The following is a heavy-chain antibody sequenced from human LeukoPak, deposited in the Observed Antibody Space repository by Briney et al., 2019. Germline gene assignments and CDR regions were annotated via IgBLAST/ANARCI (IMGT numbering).Heavy chain of an antibody. CDR1: GFTFRSYS. CDR2: ISTSRSYI. CDR3: AELGITMIGGV. V-gene: IGHV3-21*01. D-gene: IGHD3-10*02. J-gene: IGHJ6*04. Sequence: GGSLRLSCAASGFTFRSYSMNWVRQAPGKGLEWVSSISTSRSYIYYADSVKGRFTISRDNAKNSLYLQMNSLRAEDTAVYYCAELGITMIGGVWGKGTTVTISS.